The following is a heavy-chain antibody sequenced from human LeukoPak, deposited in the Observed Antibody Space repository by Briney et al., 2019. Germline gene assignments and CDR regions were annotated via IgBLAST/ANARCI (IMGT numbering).Heavy chain of an antibody. D-gene: IGHD6-13*01. V-gene: IGHV4-61*01. CDR2: IYYRGST. CDR3: ARGMQQLYHFDS. Sequence: SETLSLTCTVSGGSVSTDSYYWSWIRQPPGKGLEWIGNIYYRGSTNYNPSLKSRVTISVDTSKNQFSLKLLSVTAADTAVYYCARGMQQLYHFDSWGRGTLVTASS. CDR1: GGSVSTDSYY. J-gene: IGHJ4*02.